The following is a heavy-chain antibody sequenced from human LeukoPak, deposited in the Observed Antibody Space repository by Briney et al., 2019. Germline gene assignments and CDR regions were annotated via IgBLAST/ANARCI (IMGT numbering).Heavy chain of an antibody. V-gene: IGHV4-59*08. D-gene: IGHD3-9*01. CDR1: GASISSYY. Sequence: SETLSLTCTVSGASISSYYWTWIRQPPGKGLEWIGYIYYSGSTNYNPSLKSRVTISVETSKNQFSLKVRSMTAADTAVYYCARVPGVYYDRLTGYGSGWFDPWGQGTLVTVSS. CDR3: ARVPGVYYDRLTGYGSGWFDP. J-gene: IGHJ5*02. CDR2: IYYSGST.